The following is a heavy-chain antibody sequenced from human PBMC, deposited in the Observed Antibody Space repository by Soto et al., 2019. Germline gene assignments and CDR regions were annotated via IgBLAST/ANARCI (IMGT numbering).Heavy chain of an antibody. D-gene: IGHD5-12*01. CDR3: ARDWYSGYVGSGAFDY. CDR1: GGTFSSYA. CDR2: IIPIFGTA. J-gene: IGHJ4*02. V-gene: IGHV1-69*12. Sequence: QVQLVQSGAEVKKPGSSVKVSCKASGGTFSSYAISWVRQAPGQGLEWMGGIIPIFGTANYAQKFQGRVTITADESTSTAYMELSSLRAEDTAVYYCARDWYSGYVGSGAFDYWGQGTLVTVSS.